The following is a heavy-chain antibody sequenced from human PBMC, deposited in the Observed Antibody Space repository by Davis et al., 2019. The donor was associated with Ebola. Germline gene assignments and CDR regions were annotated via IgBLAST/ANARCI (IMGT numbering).Heavy chain of an antibody. J-gene: IGHJ5*02. CDR1: GGSVSSRSYH. CDR3: ARTMTTVTTVWFDP. CDR2: IYSSGST. D-gene: IGHD4-17*01. V-gene: IGHV4-61*01. Sequence: SETLSPPCPLSGGSVSSRSYHWSWLRHPPGQGLEWIWYIYSSGSTNYNPSLKSRVTISVDTSKNQFSLKLRSVTAADTAVYYCARTMTTVTTVWFDPWGQGTLVTVSS.